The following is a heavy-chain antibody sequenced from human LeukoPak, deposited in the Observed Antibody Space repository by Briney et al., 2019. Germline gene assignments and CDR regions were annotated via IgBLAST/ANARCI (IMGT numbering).Heavy chain of an antibody. J-gene: IGHJ5*02. CDR1: GHTFTEYY. CDR2: VTPSTGKI. Sequence: DSVKVSCKASGHTFTEYYIHWLRQAPGQGLEWMGWVTPSTGKIHYAQNFQGRVTMSRDTSISTAYMQLGRLKSDDTAVYYCARDIAPSGSWWFDPWGQGTLVTVSS. CDR3: ARDIAPSGSWWFDP. V-gene: IGHV1-2*02. D-gene: IGHD6-13*01.